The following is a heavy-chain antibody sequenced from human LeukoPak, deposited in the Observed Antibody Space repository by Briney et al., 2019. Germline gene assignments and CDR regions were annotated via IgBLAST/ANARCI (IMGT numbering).Heavy chain of an antibody. CDR1: GGPISSGGYY. Sequence: SETLSLTCTVSGGPISSGGYYWSWIRQHPGKGLEWIGYIYYSGSTYYNPSLKSRVTISVDTSKNQFSLKLSSVTAADTAVYYCARKDRDIGYSYGYFDYWGQGTLVTVSS. V-gene: IGHV4-31*03. CDR3: ARKDRDIGYSYGYFDY. J-gene: IGHJ4*02. D-gene: IGHD5-18*01. CDR2: IYYSGST.